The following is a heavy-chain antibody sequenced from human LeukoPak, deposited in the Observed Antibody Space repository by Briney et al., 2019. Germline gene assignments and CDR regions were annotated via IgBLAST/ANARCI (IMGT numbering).Heavy chain of an antibody. D-gene: IGHD1-26*01. CDR1: GYTFTSYG. CDR2: ISAYNGNT. Sequence: ASVKVSCKASGYTFTSYGISWVRQAPGQGLEWMGWISAYNGNTNYAQKLQGRVTMTTDTSTSTAYMELRSLRSDDTAVYYCARLNSGSYYGWFDPWGQGTLVTVSS. V-gene: IGHV1-18*01. J-gene: IGHJ5*02. CDR3: ARLNSGSYYGWFDP.